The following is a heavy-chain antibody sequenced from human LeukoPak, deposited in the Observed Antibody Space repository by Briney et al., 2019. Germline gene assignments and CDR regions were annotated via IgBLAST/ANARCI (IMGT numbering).Heavy chain of an antibody. CDR2: IYYSGST. CDR3: ARMTVTSDAFDI. Sequence: SETLSLTCTVSGGSISSYYWSWIRQPPGKGLEWIGYIYYSGSTNYNPSLKSRVTISVDTSKNQFSLKLSSVTAADTAVYYCARMTVTSDAFDIWGKGTMVTVSS. V-gene: IGHV4-59*01. D-gene: IGHD4-17*01. CDR1: GGSISSYY. J-gene: IGHJ3*02.